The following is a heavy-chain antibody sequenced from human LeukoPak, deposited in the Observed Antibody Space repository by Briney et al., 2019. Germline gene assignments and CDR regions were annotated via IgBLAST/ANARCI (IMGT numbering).Heavy chain of an antibody. D-gene: IGHD3-3*02. Sequence: PGGSLRLSCAASGFTFSSYSMNWVRHAPGKGLEWVSYISSSSSTIYYADSVKGRFTISRDNAKNSLYLQMNSLRAEDTAVYYCARDIAYYFDYWGQGTLVTVSS. CDR2: ISSSSSTI. CDR1: GFTFSSYS. CDR3: ARDIAYYFDY. V-gene: IGHV3-48*04. J-gene: IGHJ4*02.